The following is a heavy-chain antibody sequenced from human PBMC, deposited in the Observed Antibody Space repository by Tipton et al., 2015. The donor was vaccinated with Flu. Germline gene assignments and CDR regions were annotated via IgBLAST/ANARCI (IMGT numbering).Heavy chain of an antibody. Sequence: QLVQSGAEVKKPGASVKVSCKASGYTFTGYYMNWVRQAPGQGLEWMGWIIPNSGDTSYAQKFQGRVTMTRDTSLSTAYMELSRLSSDDTAVYYCARVGEYCSGTNCYFRSWFDTWGQGTLGTVSS. CDR2: IIPNSGDT. D-gene: IGHD2-2*01. J-gene: IGHJ5*02. CDR1: GYTFTGYY. CDR3: ARVGEYCSGTNCYFRSWFDT. V-gene: IGHV1-2*02.